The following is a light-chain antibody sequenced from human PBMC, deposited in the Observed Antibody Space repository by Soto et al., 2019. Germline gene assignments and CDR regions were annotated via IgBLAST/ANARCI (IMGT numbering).Light chain of an antibody. V-gene: IGKV1-39*01. CDR1: QSITTY. CDR3: QQIYSAPLT. Sequence: DIQMTQSPSSLSASVGDRVTITCRASQSITTYLNWYRQKPGKAPKLLIYAASSLQSCVPSRFSGSGSETDFTLSISSLQPEDFATYFCQQIYSAPLTFGGGTKVEIK. J-gene: IGKJ4*01. CDR2: AAS.